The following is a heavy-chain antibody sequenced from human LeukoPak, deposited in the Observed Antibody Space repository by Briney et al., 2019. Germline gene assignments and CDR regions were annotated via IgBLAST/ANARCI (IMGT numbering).Heavy chain of an antibody. D-gene: IGHD1-26*01. V-gene: IGHV4-4*02. J-gene: IGHJ4*02. CDR2: VHLNGAT. CDR3: TRESGAFSPFGF. CDR1: GGSILSTNW. Sequence: SETLSLTCAVSGGSILSTNWWSWVRQPPGKGLEWIGEVHLNGATNYNPSVGGRVIMSIDKSKNHLSLEVISVTAADTAMYYCTRESGAFSPFGFWGQGTLVTVSS.